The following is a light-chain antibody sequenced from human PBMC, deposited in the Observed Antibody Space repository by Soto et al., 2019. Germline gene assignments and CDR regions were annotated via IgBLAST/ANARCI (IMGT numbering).Light chain of an antibody. CDR3: CSYTGSVTLL. CDR1: SGDIGDYNY. Sequence: QSVLTQPASVSGSPGQSITISCVGTSGDIGDYNYVSWYQQHPGKVPKVIIYDVSNRPSGVSYRFSGTKSGNTASLTVSGLPAEDEAIYYCCSYTGSVTLLFATGTMVTVL. CDR2: DVS. V-gene: IGLV2-14*01. J-gene: IGLJ1*01.